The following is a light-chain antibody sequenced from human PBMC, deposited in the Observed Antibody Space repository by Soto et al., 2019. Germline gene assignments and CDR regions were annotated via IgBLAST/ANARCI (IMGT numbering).Light chain of an antibody. J-gene: IGLJ1*01. CDR2: EVS. V-gene: IGLV2-23*02. CDR1: SGDVGSYNL. CDR3: CSYAGSSTYV. Sequence: QSALTQPASVSGSPGQSITISCTGTSGDVGSYNLVSWYQQHPGKAPKLMIYEVSKRPSGVSNRFSGSKSGNTASLTISGLQAEDEADYYCCSYAGSSTYVFGTGTKVTV.